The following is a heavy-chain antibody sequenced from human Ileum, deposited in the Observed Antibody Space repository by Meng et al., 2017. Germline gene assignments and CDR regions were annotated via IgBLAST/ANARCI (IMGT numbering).Heavy chain of an antibody. CDR1: GGSISSSNW. J-gene: IGHJ5*01. D-gene: IGHD2-2*01. Sequence: QVHLQASGPDLVKPSVTLPLRAAASGGSISSSNWGTWVRQPPGKGLEWIGEIYHSGSPNDNPSLKSRVTISVDKSQNQFSLKLNSVTAADTAVYYCARVVGGPASMSGWFDPWGQGTLVTVSS. V-gene: IGHV4-4*02. CDR2: IYHSGSP. CDR3: ARVVGGPASMSGWFDP.